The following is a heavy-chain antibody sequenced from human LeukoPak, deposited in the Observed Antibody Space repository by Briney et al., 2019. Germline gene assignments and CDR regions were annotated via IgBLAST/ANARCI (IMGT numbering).Heavy chain of an antibody. Sequence: PGGSLRLSCAASGFTFSSYAMSWVRQAPWKGLEWVSAISGSGGSTYYADSVKGRFTISRDNSKNTLYLQMNSLRAEDTAVYYCAKAHSSGWRPHFDYWGQGTLVTVSS. CDR1: GFTFSSYA. J-gene: IGHJ4*02. D-gene: IGHD6-19*01. CDR3: AKAHSSGWRPHFDY. V-gene: IGHV3-23*01. CDR2: ISGSGGST.